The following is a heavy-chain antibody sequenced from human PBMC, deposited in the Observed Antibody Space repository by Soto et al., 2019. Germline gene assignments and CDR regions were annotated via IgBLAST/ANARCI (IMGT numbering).Heavy chain of an antibody. Sequence: VGSLRLSCAFSVSTFRNYALNWVRQAPGKGLEWVSTITDNGGSTHYGNSVKGRFAISRDNSKNTLYLQMNSLRAEDTAIYYCAIRNYYDSSGSHGQWVCFDFWGQGTLVIVSS. V-gene: IGHV3-23*01. D-gene: IGHD3-22*01. J-gene: IGHJ4*02. CDR1: VSTFRNYA. CDR3: AIRNYYDSSGSHGQWVCFDF. CDR2: ITDNGGST.